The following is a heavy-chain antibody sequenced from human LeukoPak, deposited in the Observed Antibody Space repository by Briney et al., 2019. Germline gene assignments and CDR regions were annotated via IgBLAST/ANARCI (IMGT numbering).Heavy chain of an antibody. J-gene: IGHJ6*02. D-gene: IGHD3-3*01. V-gene: IGHV3-48*02. CDR3: ARDSSRDFWSGYNGMDV. Sequence: PGGSLRLSCAASGFTFSSYSMNWVRQAPGKGLEWVSYISSSSSTIYYADSVKGRFTISRDNAKNSLYLQMNSLRDEDTAVYYCARDSSRDFWSGYNGMDVWGQGTTVTVSS. CDR2: ISSSSSTI. CDR1: GFTFSSYS.